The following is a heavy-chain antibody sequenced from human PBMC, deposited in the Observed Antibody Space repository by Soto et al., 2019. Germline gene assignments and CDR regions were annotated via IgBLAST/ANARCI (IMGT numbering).Heavy chain of an antibody. Sequence: ASVKVSCKASGYTFIRYGISWVRQSPGQGLEWMGWISTHNGNTYYAQNFQGRVTMTSDTPTSTAYMELRSLRSDDTAFYYCVRDEISSAGLDPWGQGTLVTVSS. CDR3: VRDEISSAGLDP. CDR1: GYTFIRYG. J-gene: IGHJ5*02. CDR2: ISTHNGNT. V-gene: IGHV1-18*01.